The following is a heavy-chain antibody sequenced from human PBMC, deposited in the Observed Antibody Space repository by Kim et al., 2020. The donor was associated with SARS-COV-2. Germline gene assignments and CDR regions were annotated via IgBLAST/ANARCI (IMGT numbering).Heavy chain of an antibody. CDR2: IYHSGST. CDR3: ARDPRGSSWPLTETRFDY. D-gene: IGHD6-13*01. J-gene: IGHJ4*02. CDR1: GGSISSSNW. V-gene: IGHV4-4*02. Sequence: SETLSLTCAVSGGSISSSNWWSWVRQPPGKGLEWIGEIYHSGSTNYNPSLKSRVTISVDKSKNQFSLKLSSVTAADTAVYYCARDPRGSSWPLTETRFDYWGQGTLVTVSS.